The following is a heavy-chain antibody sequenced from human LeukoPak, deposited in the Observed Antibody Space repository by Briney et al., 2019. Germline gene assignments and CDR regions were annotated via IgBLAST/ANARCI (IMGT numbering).Heavy chain of an antibody. D-gene: IGHD1-26*01. CDR3: TTGAPEVY. CDR1: GFTFDDYA. CDR2: IKSKTDGGTT. Sequence: GRSLRLSCAASGFTFDDYAMHWVRQAPGKGLEWVGRIKSKTDGGTTDYAAPVKGRFTISRDDSKNTLYLQMNSLKTEDTAVYYCTTGAPEVYWGQGTLVTVSS. J-gene: IGHJ4*02. V-gene: IGHV3-15*01.